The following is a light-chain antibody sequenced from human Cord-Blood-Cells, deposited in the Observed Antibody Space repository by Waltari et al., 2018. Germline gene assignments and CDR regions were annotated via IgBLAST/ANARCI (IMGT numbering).Light chain of an antibody. CDR2: WAS. Sequence: DIVMTQSPDSLAVSVGQWAPIKCNSSQSVLYSSKNKNYLAWYQQKPGQPPKLLIYWASTRESGVPDRFSGSGSGTDFTLTISSLQAEDVAVYYCQQYYSTPWTFGQGTKVEIK. V-gene: IGKV4-1*01. CDR3: QQYYSTPWT. CDR1: QSVLYSSKNKNY. J-gene: IGKJ1*01.